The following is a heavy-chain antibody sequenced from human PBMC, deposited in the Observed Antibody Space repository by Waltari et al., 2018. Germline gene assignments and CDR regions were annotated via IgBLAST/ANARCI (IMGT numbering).Heavy chain of an antibody. CDR2: ISSSSSTI. Sequence: EVQLVECGGGLVQPGGSLRVCCAGSGFTFSSYSMNWVRQDTGKGLEWVSYISSSSSTIYYADSVKGRFTISRDNAKNSLYLQMNSLRAEDTAVYYCARDRSPSPPTVTNFDYWGQGTLVTVSS. CDR3: ARDRSPSPPTVTNFDY. V-gene: IGHV3-48*04. J-gene: IGHJ4*02. CDR1: GFTFSSYS. D-gene: IGHD4-17*01.